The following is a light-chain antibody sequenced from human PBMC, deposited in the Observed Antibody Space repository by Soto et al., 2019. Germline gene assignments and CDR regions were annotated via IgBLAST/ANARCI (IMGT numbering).Light chain of an antibody. Sequence: DIPMTQSPSTLSASVGDRVTITCRASQSISSWLAWYQQKPGKAPKLLISKASSSESGVPARFSGSGSGTEFSLTISSLQPDDFAPYYCQQYMSYPWTFGQGTKVDI. CDR2: KAS. J-gene: IGKJ1*01. CDR1: QSISSW. CDR3: QQYMSYPWT. V-gene: IGKV1-5*03.